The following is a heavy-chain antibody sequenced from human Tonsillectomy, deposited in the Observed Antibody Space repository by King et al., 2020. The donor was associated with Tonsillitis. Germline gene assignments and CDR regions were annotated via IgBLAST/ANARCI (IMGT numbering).Heavy chain of an antibody. CDR1: GGSFSGDY. Sequence: QVQLQQWGAGLLKPSETLSLICAVYGGSFSGDYWSWSRQPPGKGLEWIGEINHSGSTNYNPSLKSRVTISVTTSKNQFSLKLSSVTAADTAVYYCAREPGIAAAGDWFDPWGQGTLVTVSS. J-gene: IGHJ5*02. V-gene: IGHV4-34*01. CDR2: INHSGST. CDR3: AREPGIAAAGDWFDP. D-gene: IGHD6-13*01.